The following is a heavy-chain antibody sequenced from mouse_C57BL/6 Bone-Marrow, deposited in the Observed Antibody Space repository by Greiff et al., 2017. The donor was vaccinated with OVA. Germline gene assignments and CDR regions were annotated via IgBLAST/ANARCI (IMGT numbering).Heavy chain of an antibody. CDR2: IHPSDSDT. D-gene: IGHD2-3*01. CDR1: GYTFTSYW. CDR3: AISLYDTRGFAY. J-gene: IGHJ3*01. Sequence: QVQLKQPGAELVKPGASVKMSCKASGYTFTSYWMHWVKQRPGQGLEWIGRIHPSDSDTNYNQKFKGKATLTVDKSSSTAYMQLSSLTSEDSAVYYCAISLYDTRGFAYWGQGTLVTVSA. V-gene: IGHV1-74*01.